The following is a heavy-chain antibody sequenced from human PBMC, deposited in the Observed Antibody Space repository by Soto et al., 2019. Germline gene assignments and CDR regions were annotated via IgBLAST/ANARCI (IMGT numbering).Heavy chain of an antibody. CDR2: ISGSGRNA. Sequence: GGSLRLSCATSGFTFSSNGMSWVRQAPGKGLDWVSGISGSGRNAYYADSVKGRFTISRDNSKNTLFLQMNSLRVEDTAVYYCAKNGLSDSPSAIDSWGQGTLVTVSS. J-gene: IGHJ4*02. V-gene: IGHV3-23*01. D-gene: IGHD2-8*01. CDR1: GFTFSSNG. CDR3: AKNGLSDSPSAIDS.